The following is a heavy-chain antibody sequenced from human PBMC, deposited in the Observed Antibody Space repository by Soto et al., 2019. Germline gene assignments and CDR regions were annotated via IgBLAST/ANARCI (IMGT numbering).Heavy chain of an antibody. J-gene: IGHJ4*02. V-gene: IGHV3-23*01. CDR1: GFTFSSYA. CDR2: ISGSGGST. Sequence: EVQLLESGGGLVQPGGYLRLSCAASGFTFSSYAMSWVRQAPGKGLEWVSAISGSGGSTYYADSVKGRFTISRDNSKNTLYLQMNSLRAEDTAVYYCAKEGDVTMVRGVSFDYWGQGTLVTVSS. D-gene: IGHD3-10*01. CDR3: AKEGDVTMVRGVSFDY.